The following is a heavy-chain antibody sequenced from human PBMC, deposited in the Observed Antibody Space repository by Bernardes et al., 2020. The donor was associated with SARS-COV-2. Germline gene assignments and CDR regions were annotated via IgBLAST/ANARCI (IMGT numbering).Heavy chain of an antibody. CDR3: AKELNWNHFDY. Sequence: GGSLRLSCAASGFTFSSYGMVWVRQAPGKGLEWVAFIRNDGINKYYADSVKGRFTISRDNSKDTLYLQMNSLTTEDTAVYYCAKELNWNHFDYWGQGSLVTVSS. CDR2: IRNDGINK. V-gene: IGHV3-30*02. CDR1: GFTFSSYG. J-gene: IGHJ4*02. D-gene: IGHD1-1*01.